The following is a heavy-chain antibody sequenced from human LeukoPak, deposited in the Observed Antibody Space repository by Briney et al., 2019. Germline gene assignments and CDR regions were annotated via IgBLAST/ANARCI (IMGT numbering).Heavy chain of an antibody. Sequence: ASVKVSCKASGYTFTGYYMHWVRQAPGQGLEWMGWINPNSGGTNYAQKFQGRVTMTRDTSISTAYMELSTLRSDDTAVYYCARDNINYDILTGYSNYFDYWGQGTLVTVSS. V-gene: IGHV1-2*02. CDR1: GYTFTGYY. CDR2: INPNSGGT. CDR3: ARDNINYDILTGYSNYFDY. J-gene: IGHJ4*02. D-gene: IGHD3-9*01.